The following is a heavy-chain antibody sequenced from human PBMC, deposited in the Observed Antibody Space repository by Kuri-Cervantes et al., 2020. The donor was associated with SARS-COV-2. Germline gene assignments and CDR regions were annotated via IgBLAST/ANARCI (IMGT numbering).Heavy chain of an antibody. J-gene: IGHJ4*02. CDR1: GYTLTELS. D-gene: IGHD6-13*01. Sequence: ASVKVSCRVSGYTLTELSMHWVRQAPGKGLEWMGGFGPEDGGTIYAQKFQGRVTMTEDTSTDTAYMELSSLRSEDTAVYYCATDHIAAAGLFDYWGQGTLVTVSS. CDR2: FGPEDGGT. V-gene: IGHV1-24*01. CDR3: ATDHIAAAGLFDY.